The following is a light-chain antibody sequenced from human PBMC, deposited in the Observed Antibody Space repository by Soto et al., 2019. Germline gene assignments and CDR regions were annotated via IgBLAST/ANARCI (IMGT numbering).Light chain of an antibody. Sequence: DIQMTQSPSSLSASVGDRVTITCRASQGVSAYLIWYQQRQGRAPKLLIYAASNLLSGVPSRFSGSRSGTNFTLNINRLQPEDFATYYCQQSYRTPHTFGQGTKLETK. J-gene: IGKJ2*01. CDR1: QGVSAY. V-gene: IGKV1-39*01. CDR2: AAS. CDR3: QQSYRTPHT.